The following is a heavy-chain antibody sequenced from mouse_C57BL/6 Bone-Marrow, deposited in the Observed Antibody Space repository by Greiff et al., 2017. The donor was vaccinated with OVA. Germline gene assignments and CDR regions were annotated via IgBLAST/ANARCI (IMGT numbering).Heavy chain of an antibody. CDR1: GYSITSDY. CDR3: ARTPLLDGWYFDV. Sequence: EVQGVESGPGLAKPSQTLSLTCSVTGYSITSDYWNWIRKFPGNKLEYMGYISYSGSTYYNPSPKSRISITRDTSKNQYYLQLNSVTTEDTATYYCARTPLLDGWYFDVWGTGTTVTVSS. D-gene: IGHD1-1*01. J-gene: IGHJ1*03. CDR2: ISYSGST. V-gene: IGHV3-8*01.